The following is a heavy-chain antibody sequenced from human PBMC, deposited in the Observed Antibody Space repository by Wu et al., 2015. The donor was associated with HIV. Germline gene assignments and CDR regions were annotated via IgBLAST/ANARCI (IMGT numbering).Heavy chain of an antibody. V-gene: IGHV1-18*01. CDR3: ARDGGNYYHFMDV. Sequence: QVQLVQSGAEVKKPGASVKVFCKASGYTFTSYGISWVRQAPGQGLEWMGWINPNTGSAKYTQTFQGRVTLTTDTSVSTAYMELSGLRSDDTAVYFCARDGGNYYHFMDVWGKGTTVIVSS. CDR1: GYTFTSYG. J-gene: IGHJ6*03. CDR2: INPNTGSA.